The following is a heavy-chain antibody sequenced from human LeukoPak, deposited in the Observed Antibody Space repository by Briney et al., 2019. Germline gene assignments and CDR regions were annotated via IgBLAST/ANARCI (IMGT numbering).Heavy chain of an antibody. CDR3: AKQVDHYYYGMDV. Sequence: GGSLRLSCAASGIAFSAYAMSWVRQAPGKGLEWVSVVSESGEITHYADSVKGRFTISRDNSKNTLYLQMNSLRAEDTAVYYCAKQVDHYYYGMDVWGQGTTVTVSS. J-gene: IGHJ6*02. V-gene: IGHV3-23*01. CDR1: GIAFSAYA. CDR2: VSESGEIT.